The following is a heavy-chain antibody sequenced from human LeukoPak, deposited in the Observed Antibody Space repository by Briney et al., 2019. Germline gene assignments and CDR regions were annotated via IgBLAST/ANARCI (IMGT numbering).Heavy chain of an antibody. CDR1: GGSFSGYY. Sequence: SETLSLTCAVYGGSFSGYYWSWIRQPPGKGLEWIGEINHSGSTNYNPSLKSRVTISVDTSKNQLSLKLSSVTAADTAVYYCARLRDFWSGYYTSHYYFDYWGQGTLVTVSS. D-gene: IGHD3-3*01. CDR3: ARLRDFWSGYYTSHYYFDY. V-gene: IGHV4-34*01. CDR2: INHSGST. J-gene: IGHJ4*02.